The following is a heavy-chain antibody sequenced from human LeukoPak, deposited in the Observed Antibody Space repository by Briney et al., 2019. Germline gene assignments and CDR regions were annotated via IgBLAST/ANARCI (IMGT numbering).Heavy chain of an antibody. CDR1: GFTFSSYA. CDR2: ISGSGGST. J-gene: IGHJ4*02. CDR3: AKVGGYYGSGSYGSLRHLDY. V-gene: IGHV3-23*01. D-gene: IGHD3-10*01. Sequence: PGGSLRLSCAASGFTFSSYAMSWVRQAPGKGLEWVSAISGSGGSTYYADSVKGRFTISRDNSKSTLYLQMNSLRVEDTAVYYCAKVGGYYGSGSYGSLRHLDYWGQGTLVTVSS.